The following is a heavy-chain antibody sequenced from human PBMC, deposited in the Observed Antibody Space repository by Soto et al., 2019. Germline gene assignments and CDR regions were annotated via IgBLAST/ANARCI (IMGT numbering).Heavy chain of an antibody. CDR2: IYWDDAK. CDR3: AHAYGGRSLY. CDR1: GFSLSTSRVG. Sequence: QITLKESGPTLVKPTQTLTLTCTFSGFSLSTSRVGVGWIRQPPGKALEWLAVIYWDDAKTYRPSLKSRLTITKDTPKNQVALTMTNMDPVVTATYYCAHAYGGRSLYWGQGTLVTVSS. V-gene: IGHV2-5*02. J-gene: IGHJ4*02. D-gene: IGHD3-10*01.